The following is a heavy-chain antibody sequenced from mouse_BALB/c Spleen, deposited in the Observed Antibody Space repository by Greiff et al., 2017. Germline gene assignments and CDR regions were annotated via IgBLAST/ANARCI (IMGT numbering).Heavy chain of an antibody. Sequence: EVQGVESGGGLVQPGGSRKLSCAASGFTFSSFGMHWVRQAPEKGLEWVAYISSGSSTIYYADTVKGRFTISRDNPKNTLFLQMTSLRSEDTAMYYCAALITTEGFAYWGQGTLVTVSA. D-gene: IGHD1-2*01. CDR1: GFTFSSFG. V-gene: IGHV5-17*02. CDR2: ISSGSSTI. J-gene: IGHJ3*01. CDR3: AALITTEGFAY.